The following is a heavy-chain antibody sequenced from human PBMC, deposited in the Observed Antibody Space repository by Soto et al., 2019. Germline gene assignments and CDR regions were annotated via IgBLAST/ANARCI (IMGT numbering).Heavy chain of an antibody. CDR3: ARGYCSGGSCYKSNYYYYGMDV. J-gene: IGHJ6*02. CDR2: ISAYNGNT. Sequence: QVQLVQSGAEVKKPGASVQVSCKASGYTFTSYGISWVRQAPGQGLEWMGWISAYNGNTNYAQKLQGRVTMTTDTSTSTAYMELRSLRADDTAVYYCARGYCSGGSCYKSNYYYYGMDVWGQGTTVTVSS. D-gene: IGHD2-15*01. CDR1: GYTFTSYG. V-gene: IGHV1-18*04.